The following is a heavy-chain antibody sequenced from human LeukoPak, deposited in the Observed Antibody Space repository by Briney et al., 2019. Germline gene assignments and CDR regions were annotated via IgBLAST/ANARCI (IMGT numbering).Heavy chain of an antibody. J-gene: IGHJ6*03. CDR1: GFPFRDYY. CDR3: ARGLDHHYYYYYMDV. V-gene: IGHV3-11*04. CDR2: ISSSGGTI. Sequence: GGSLRLSCAASGFPFRDYYMSWIPQAPGKGLEWVSYISSSGGTIYYADSVKGRFTISRDNAKNSLYLQMNSLRAEDTAVYYCARGLDHHYYYYYMDVWGKGTTVTVSS. D-gene: IGHD1-1*01.